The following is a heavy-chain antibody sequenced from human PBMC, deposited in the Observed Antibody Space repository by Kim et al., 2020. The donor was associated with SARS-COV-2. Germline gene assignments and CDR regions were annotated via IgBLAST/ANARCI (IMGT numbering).Heavy chain of an antibody. CDR3: ARARYGDYAPGGDFDY. J-gene: IGHJ4*02. CDR2: IKQDGSEK. V-gene: IGHV3-7*01. CDR1: GFTFSSYW. Sequence: GGSLRLSCAASGFTFSSYWMSWVRQAPGKGLEWVANIKQDGSEKYYVDSVKGRFTISRDNAKNSLYLQMNSLRAEDTAVYYCARARYGDYAPGGDFDYWGQGTLVTVSS. D-gene: IGHD4-17*01.